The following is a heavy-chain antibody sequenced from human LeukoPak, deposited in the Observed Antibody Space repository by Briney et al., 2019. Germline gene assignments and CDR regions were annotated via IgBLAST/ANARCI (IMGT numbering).Heavy chain of an antibody. CDR1: GGSTSGGNYY. CDR2: ISSSGNT. CDR3: ARLGAGPTYYDFWSGYSSFYFDY. D-gene: IGHD3-3*01. J-gene: IGHJ4*02. Sequence: SETLSLTCIVSGGSTSGGNYYWGWIRRPPGKGLEWIGGISSSGNTYYNPSLKSRITISIDTSKNHFSLKLSSVTAADTAVYYCARLGAGPTYYDFWSGYSSFYFDYWGQGTLVTVSS. V-gene: IGHV4-39*02.